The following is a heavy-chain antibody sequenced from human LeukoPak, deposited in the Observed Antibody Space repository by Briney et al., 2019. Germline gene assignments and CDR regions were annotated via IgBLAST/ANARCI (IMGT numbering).Heavy chain of an antibody. V-gene: IGHV3-48*03. D-gene: IGHD2-2*03. CDR2: ISSSGSTI. CDR3: ARGGYCSSTSCYVRGYYYYYYMDV. CDR1: GFTFSSYE. J-gene: IGHJ6*03. Sequence: GGSLRLSCTASGFTFSSYEMNWVRQAPGKGLEWVSYISSSGSTIYYADSVKGRFTISRDNAKNTLYLQMNSLRAEDTAVYYCARGGYCSSTSCYVRGYYYYYYMDVWGKGTTVTISS.